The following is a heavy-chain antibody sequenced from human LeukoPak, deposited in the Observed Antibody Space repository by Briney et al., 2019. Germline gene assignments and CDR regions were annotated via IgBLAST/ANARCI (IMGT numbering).Heavy chain of an antibody. V-gene: IGHV4-59*08. Sequence: PSETLSLTCTVSGGSIGSYSWNWIRQSPGTGLEWIGYVYYSGSAMYNPPLRSRVTISVDTSKNQFSLKLSSVTAADTAVYYCARLKARDAFDIWGQGTMVTVSS. J-gene: IGHJ3*02. CDR3: ARLKARDAFDI. CDR2: VYYSGSA. CDR1: GGSIGSYS.